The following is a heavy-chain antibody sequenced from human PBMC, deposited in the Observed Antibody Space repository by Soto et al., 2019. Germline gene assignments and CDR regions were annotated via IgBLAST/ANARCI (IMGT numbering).Heavy chain of an antibody. CDR2: IIPIFVTP. J-gene: IGHJ4*02. CDR3: ARVPDDYGDYGYY. V-gene: IGHV1-69*01. CDR1: GGTLSNYA. Sequence: QVQLVQSGAEVKKPGSSVKVSCKASGGTLSNYAISWVRQAPGQGLEWMGGIIPIFVTPNYAQKFQGRVAIIEDQSTITAYMELSSLRYDDTAVYYCARVPDDYGDYGYYWGQGTLVTVSS. D-gene: IGHD4-17*01.